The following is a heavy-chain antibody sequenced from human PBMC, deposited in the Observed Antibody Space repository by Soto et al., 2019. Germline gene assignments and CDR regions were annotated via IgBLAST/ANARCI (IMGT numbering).Heavy chain of an antibody. V-gene: IGHV3-30*18. CDR2: ISYDGSNK. CDR1: GFTFSSYG. Sequence: QVQLVESGGGVVQPGRSLRLSCAASGFTFSSYGMHWVRQAPGKGLEWVAVISYDGSNKYYADSVKGRFTISRDNSKNTLYLQMNSLRAEDTAVYYCAKDKGIVGATPHYWDQGTLVTVSS. J-gene: IGHJ4*02. D-gene: IGHD1-26*01. CDR3: AKDKGIVGATPHY.